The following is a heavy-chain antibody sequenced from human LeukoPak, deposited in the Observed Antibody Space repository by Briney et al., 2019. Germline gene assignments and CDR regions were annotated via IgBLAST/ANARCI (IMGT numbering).Heavy chain of an antibody. CDR2: IDGDGATT. D-gene: IGHD7-27*01. Sequence: GGSLRLSCAASGFTFNSYLMSWVRQAPGKGLVWVSRIDGDGATTGCEDSVKGRFTISRDNANNMVYLEMNSLRVEDTAVYYCTRDSGADRRYFDLWGRGTLVTVSS. V-gene: IGHV3-74*01. CDR1: GFTFNSYL. J-gene: IGHJ2*01. CDR3: TRDSGADRRYFDL.